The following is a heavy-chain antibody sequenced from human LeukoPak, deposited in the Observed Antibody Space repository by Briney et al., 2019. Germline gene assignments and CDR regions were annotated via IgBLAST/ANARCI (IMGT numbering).Heavy chain of an antibody. CDR2: IIPILDIA. J-gene: IGHJ6*02. Sequence: SVKVSCKASGGTFSNYAINWVRQAPGQGLEWMGRIIPILDIAYSPQKFQGRVTLTADKSTSTAYMELSSLRFDDTAMYYCARDLNSLIGIKGLDVWGQGTTVTVSS. V-gene: IGHV1-69*04. CDR3: ARDLNSLIGIKGLDV. CDR1: GGTFSNYA. D-gene: IGHD2/OR15-2a*01.